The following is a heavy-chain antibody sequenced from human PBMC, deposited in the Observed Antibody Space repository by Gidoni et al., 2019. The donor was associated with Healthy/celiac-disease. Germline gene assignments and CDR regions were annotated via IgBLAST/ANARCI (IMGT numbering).Heavy chain of an antibody. Sequence: QVQLVQSGAEVKKPGASVKVSCKASGSTFTSYYMHSGRQAPGHGLEWMGIINPSGGSTSYAQKFQGRVTMTRETSTSTVYMELSSLRSEDTAVYYCAREGEYYDSSGYRIVPHYFDYWGQGTLVTVSS. CDR2: INPSGGST. V-gene: IGHV1-46*01. CDR1: GSTFTSYY. D-gene: IGHD3-22*01. CDR3: AREGEYYDSSGYRIVPHYFDY. J-gene: IGHJ4*02.